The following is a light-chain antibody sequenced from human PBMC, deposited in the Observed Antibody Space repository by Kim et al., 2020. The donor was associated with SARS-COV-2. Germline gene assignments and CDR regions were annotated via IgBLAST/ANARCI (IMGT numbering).Light chain of an antibody. CDR3: QHFGFSPPIT. V-gene: IGKV3-20*01. J-gene: IGKJ5*01. Sequence: LGAASPSSGRASDSVDCSNLAWYQHTPGQAHMLLIVGASSRSTAIPDSSSGSGPGTDFTLTISRLDPDHFAVYYCQHFGFSPPITLGQGTRLEI. CDR1: DSVDCSN. CDR2: GAS.